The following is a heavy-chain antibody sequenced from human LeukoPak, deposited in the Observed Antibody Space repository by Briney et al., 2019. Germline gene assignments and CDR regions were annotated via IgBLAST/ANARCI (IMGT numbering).Heavy chain of an antibody. CDR1: GYTFTGYY. Sequence: ASVKVSCKASGYTFTGYYMHWVRQAPGQGLEWMGWINPNSGGTNYAQKFQGRVTMTRDTSISTAYMELSRLRSDDTAVYYCAREEFWNYRFNWFYPWGQGTLVTVSS. CDR2: INPNSGGT. J-gene: IGHJ5*02. D-gene: IGHD1-7*01. V-gene: IGHV1-2*02. CDR3: AREEFWNYRFNWFYP.